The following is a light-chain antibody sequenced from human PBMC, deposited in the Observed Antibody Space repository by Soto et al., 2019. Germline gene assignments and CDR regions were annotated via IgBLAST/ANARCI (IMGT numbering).Light chain of an antibody. V-gene: IGKV1-5*03. CDR2: KAS. CDR1: QSISSW. CDR3: QQYKSYPWT. Sequence: DIQMTQSPSTLSASVGDRVTITCRASQSISSWLAWCQQKPGKVPKLLIFKASSLESGVPSRFSGSGSGTEFTLTISSLQPDDFATYYCQQYKSYPWTFGQGTKVEIK. J-gene: IGKJ1*01.